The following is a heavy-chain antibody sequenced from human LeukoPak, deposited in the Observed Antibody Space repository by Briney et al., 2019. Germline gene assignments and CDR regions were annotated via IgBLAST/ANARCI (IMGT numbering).Heavy chain of an antibody. Sequence: GGSLRLPCGASGLPQCRNFKSGPRDATERAVVGVSVIHIDGRTFYADTVKCRFTVSRDNSNYMLFLQMNSLRAEDTTVDYCARAVGGMATGHFDYWGQGTPVTVSS. CDR3: ARAVGGMATGHFDY. CDR2: IHIDGRT. D-gene: IGHD5-12*01. V-gene: IGHV3-66*02. CDR1: GLPQCRNF. J-gene: IGHJ4*02.